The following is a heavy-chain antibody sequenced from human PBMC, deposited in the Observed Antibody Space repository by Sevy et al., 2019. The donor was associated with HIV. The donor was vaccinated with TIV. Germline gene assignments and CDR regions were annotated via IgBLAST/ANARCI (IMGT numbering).Heavy chain of an antibody. CDR3: AKDAGTYYLTYYFDF. D-gene: IGHD1-26*01. CDR1: RFTFSNYG. J-gene: IGHJ4*02. Sequence: GGSLRLSCAVSRFTFSNYGMHWVRQAPGKGLEWVALISYDGSNKHYADSVKGRFTISRDNVKNTLFLDMNSLRAEDTAIYYCAKDAGTYYLTYYFDFLGPGNPGHRLL. V-gene: IGHV3-33*05. CDR2: ISYDGSNK.